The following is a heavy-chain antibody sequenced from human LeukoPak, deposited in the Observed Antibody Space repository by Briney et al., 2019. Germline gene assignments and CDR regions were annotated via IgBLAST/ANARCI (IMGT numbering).Heavy chain of an antibody. CDR2: INPNSGGT. J-gene: IGHJ4*02. CDR3: ARGDRGYSYGNFDY. Sequence: ASVKVSCKASGYTFTGYYMHWVRQAPGQGLEWMGWINPNSGGTNYAQKFQGRVTMTRDTSISTAYMELCRLRSDDTAVYYCARGDRGYSYGNFDYWGQGTLVTVSS. V-gene: IGHV1-2*02. D-gene: IGHD5-18*01. CDR1: GYTFTGYY.